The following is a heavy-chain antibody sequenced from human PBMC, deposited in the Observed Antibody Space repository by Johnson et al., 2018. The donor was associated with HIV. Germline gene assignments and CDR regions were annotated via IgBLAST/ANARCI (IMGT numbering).Heavy chain of an antibody. CDR2: LNSNVGST. Sequence: VQLIASGGGVVRPGGSLRLSCAASGFNVDDDALSWVRQVPGKGLEWVSGLNSNVGSTGYADSVRDRFRISRDNAKNSLYLQMDSLRAEDTAMYYCARAKDAAYPYDAFDVWGHGTMVIVSA. CDR3: ARAKDAAYPYDAFDV. J-gene: IGHJ3*01. V-gene: IGHV3-20*04. CDR1: GFNVDDDA. D-gene: IGHD2-15*01.